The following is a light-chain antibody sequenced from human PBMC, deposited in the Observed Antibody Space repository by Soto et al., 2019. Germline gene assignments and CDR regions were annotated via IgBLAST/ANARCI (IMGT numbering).Light chain of an antibody. CDR2: DAS. CDR1: QGVSNNY. V-gene: IGKV3D-11*01. CDR3: QQRSNWPVT. J-gene: IGKJ5*01. Sequence: EIVLTQSPGTLSLSPGERATLSWRASQGVSNNYLAWYQQKPGQAPRLLIYDASNRATGIPARFSGSGSGTDFTLTISSLEPEDFAVYYCQQRSNWPVTFGQGTRLEIK.